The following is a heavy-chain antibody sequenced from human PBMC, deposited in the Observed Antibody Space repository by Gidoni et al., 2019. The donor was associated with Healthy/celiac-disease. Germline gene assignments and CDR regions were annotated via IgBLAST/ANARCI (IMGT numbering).Heavy chain of an antibody. J-gene: IGHJ6*02. CDR1: GFTVSSNY. CDR2: IYSGGST. CDR3: ARSIRFLEWLLYSDYYYGMDV. Sequence: EVQLVETGGGLIQPGGSLRLSCAASGFTVSSNYMSWVRQAPGKGLEWVSVIYSGGSTYHADSVKGRFTISRDNSKNTLYLQMNSLRAEDTAVYYCARSIRFLEWLLYSDYYYGMDVWGQGTTVTVSS. V-gene: IGHV3-53*02. D-gene: IGHD3-3*01.